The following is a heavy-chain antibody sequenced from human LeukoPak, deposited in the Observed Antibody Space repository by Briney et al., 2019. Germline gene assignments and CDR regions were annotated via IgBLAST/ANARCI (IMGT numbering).Heavy chain of an antibody. V-gene: IGHV4-39*01. CDR1: GGSISSYY. CDR3: ARLSNYFGSGSFYSPGYYFDY. D-gene: IGHD3-10*01. Sequence: KSSETLSLTCTVSGGSISSYYWGWIRQPLGKGLEWIGSIYYSGSTYYNPSLKSRVTISVDTSKNQFSLKLSSVTAADTTVYYCARLSNYFGSGSFYSPGYYFDYWGQGTLVTVSS. J-gene: IGHJ4*02. CDR2: IYYSGST.